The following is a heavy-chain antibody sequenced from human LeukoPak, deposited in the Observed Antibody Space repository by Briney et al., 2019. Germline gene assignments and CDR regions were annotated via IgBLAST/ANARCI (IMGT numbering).Heavy chain of an antibody. CDR1: GGSISSGGYS. V-gene: IGHV4-30-2*01. CDR3: ARVDSSSSVYFDY. D-gene: IGHD6-6*01. CDR2: IYHSGST. J-gene: IGHJ4*02. Sequence: SETLSLTCAVSGGSISSGGYSWSWIRQPPGKGLEWIGYIYHSGSTYYNPSLKSRVTISVDRSKNQFSLKLSSVTAADTAVYYCARVDSSSSVYFDYWGQGTLVTVSS.